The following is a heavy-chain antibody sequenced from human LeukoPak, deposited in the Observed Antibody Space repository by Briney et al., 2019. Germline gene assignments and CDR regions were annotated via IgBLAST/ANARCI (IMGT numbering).Heavy chain of an antibody. V-gene: IGHV3-30*18. J-gene: IGHJ6*02. Sequence: GGSLRHSCAASGFTFSSYGMHGVRPAPGRGLEWVAVKTYDGSNNYYADSVKGRFTISRDNSKNTLYLQMNSLRAEDTAVYYCANGGWYPLSYGMDVWCQGTTVTVFS. D-gene: IGHD6-19*01. CDR3: ANGGWYPLSYGMDV. CDR2: KTYDGSNN. CDR1: GFTFSSYG.